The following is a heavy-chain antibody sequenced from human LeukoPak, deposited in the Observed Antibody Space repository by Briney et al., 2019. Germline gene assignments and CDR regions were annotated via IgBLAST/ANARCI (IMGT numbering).Heavy chain of an antibody. CDR2: IVVGSVDT. J-gene: IGHJ4*02. CDR1: GFTFTTSA. CDR3: AAGGKEGTFDY. V-gene: IGHV1-58*02. D-gene: IGHD3-16*01. Sequence: EASVKVSCKASGFTFTTSAMQWVRQARGQRLEWIGWIVVGSVDTNYTQKFQERVTITRDMSTSTAYMELSSLRSEDTAVYYCAAGGKEGTFDYWGQGTLVTVSS.